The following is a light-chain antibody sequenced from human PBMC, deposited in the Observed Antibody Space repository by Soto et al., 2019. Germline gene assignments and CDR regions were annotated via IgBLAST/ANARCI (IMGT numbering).Light chain of an antibody. CDR2: DVT. CDR1: ANDVGGHNY. CDR3: CSYAGTYTFV. J-gene: IGLJ1*01. V-gene: IGLV2-11*01. Sequence: QSALTQPRSVSGSPGQSATISCTGTANDVGGHNYVSWYQQHPGEAPKLLIYDVTERPSGVPDRFSGSKSGNTASLTISGLQTEDEADYYCCSYAGTYTFVFGAGTKVTVL.